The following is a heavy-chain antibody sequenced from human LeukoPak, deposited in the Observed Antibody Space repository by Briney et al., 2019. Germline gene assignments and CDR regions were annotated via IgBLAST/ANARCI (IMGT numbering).Heavy chain of an antibody. V-gene: IGHV4-30-4*01. CDR2: IYHTGTT. CDR3: ASVSVWELATHPGGSFDY. D-gene: IGHD1-26*01. CDR1: GGLISRIEYY. Sequence: PSETLSLTCTVSGGLISRIEYYWSWVRQSPVKGLEWLGHIYHTGTTLYSPHLNNRLTVSVDSSRNQFSLTLNSVTAADTAVYYCASVSVWELATHPGGSFDYWGRGILVTVSS. J-gene: IGHJ4*02.